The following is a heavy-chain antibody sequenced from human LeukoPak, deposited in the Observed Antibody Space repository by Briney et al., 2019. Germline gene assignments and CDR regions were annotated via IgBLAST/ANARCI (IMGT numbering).Heavy chain of an antibody. CDR2: ISGSDDST. J-gene: IGHJ6*02. Sequence: GGSLRLSCAASGFAFSTYWMSWVRQAPGKGLEWVSAISGSDDSTYYADSVKGRFTISRDNSYNTLYLQMNSLRDEDTAVYYCAKGFYAMEVWGQGTTVTLSS. CDR1: GFAFSTYW. V-gene: IGHV3-23*01. CDR3: AKGFYAMEV.